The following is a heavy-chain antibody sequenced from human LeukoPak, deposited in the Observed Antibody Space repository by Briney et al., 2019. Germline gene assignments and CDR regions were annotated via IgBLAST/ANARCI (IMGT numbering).Heavy chain of an antibody. CDR2: INPNSGGP. V-gene: IGHV1-2*02. Sequence: ASVKVSCKASGYTFTGYYMHWVRHAPGQGLEWMGWINPNSGGPNYPQKFHGRGTMTRDTSTSTASMELSRLRDDDTAVYYCARDQHYYGSGLTMDVWGQGTTVTVSS. CDR1: GYTFTGYY. J-gene: IGHJ6*02. CDR3: ARDQHYYGSGLTMDV. D-gene: IGHD3-10*01.